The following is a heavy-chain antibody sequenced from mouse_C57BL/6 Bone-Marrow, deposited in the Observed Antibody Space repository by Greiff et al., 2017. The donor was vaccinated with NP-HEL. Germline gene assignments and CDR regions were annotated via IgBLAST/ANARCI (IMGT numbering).Heavy chain of an antibody. Sequence: VQLQQSGPELVTPGASVKISCKASGYAFSSSWMNWVKQRPGKGLEWIGRIYPGDGDTNYNGKFKGKATLTADKSSSTAYMQLSSLTSEDSAVYFCALITTVVANFDYWGQGTTLTVSS. D-gene: IGHD1-1*01. V-gene: IGHV1-82*01. CDR1: GYAFSSSW. J-gene: IGHJ2*01. CDR3: ALITTVVANFDY. CDR2: IYPGDGDT.